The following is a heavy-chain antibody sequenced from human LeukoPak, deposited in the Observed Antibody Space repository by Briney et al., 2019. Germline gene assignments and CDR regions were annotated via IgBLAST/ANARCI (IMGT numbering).Heavy chain of an antibody. V-gene: IGHV4-34*01. CDR1: GGSFSGYY. J-gene: IGHJ4*02. CDR3: ARGPYYYDSSGYYPFDY. CDR2: INHSGST. D-gene: IGHD3-22*01. Sequence: SETLSLTCAVCGGSFSGYYWSWIRQPPGKGLEWIGEINHSGSTNYNPSLKSRVTISVDTSKNQFSLKLSSVTAADTAVYYCARGPYYYDSSGYYPFDYWGQGTLVTVSS.